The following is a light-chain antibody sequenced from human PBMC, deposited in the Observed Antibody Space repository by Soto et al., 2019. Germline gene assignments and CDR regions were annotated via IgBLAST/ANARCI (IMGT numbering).Light chain of an antibody. V-gene: IGKV1D-13*01. CDR3: QQFNNPT. CDR2: DAS. CDR1: QGISSA. Sequence: AIQLTQSPSSLSASVGDRVTITCRASQGISSALAWYQQKPGKAPKLLIYDASSLESGVPSRFSGSGSGTDFTLTISSLQPEDFATYYCQQFNNPTFGGGTKVEIK. J-gene: IGKJ4*01.